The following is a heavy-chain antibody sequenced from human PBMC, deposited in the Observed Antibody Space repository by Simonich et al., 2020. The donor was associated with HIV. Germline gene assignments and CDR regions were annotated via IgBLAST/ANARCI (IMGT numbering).Heavy chain of an antibody. CDR3: ARDLGSGWYGIDY. CDR1: GFTFSSNW. Sequence: EVQLVESGGGLVQPGGSLRLSCAAAGFTFSSNWMSGVRQAPGSVLWLVAKIKQVGREKYYVSAEQGRFTISRDNAKTSLYLQMNSLRAEDTAVYYCARDLGSGWYGIDYWGQGTLVTVSS. V-gene: IGHV3-7*01. D-gene: IGHD6-19*01. J-gene: IGHJ4*02. CDR2: IKQVGREK.